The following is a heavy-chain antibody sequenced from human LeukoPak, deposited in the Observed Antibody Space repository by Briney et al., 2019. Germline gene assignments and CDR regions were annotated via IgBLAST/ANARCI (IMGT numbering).Heavy chain of an antibody. CDR3: AKDMGNYYDSSGYAFDY. Sequence: GRSLRLSCAASGFTFDVYAVHWVRQAPGRGLEWGSGICWNSGSIGYADSVKGRFTISRDNAKNSLYLQMNSLRAEDTALYYCAKDMGNYYDSSGYAFDYWGQGTLVTVSS. V-gene: IGHV3-9*01. D-gene: IGHD3-22*01. CDR2: ICWNSGSI. CDR1: GFTFDVYA. J-gene: IGHJ4*02.